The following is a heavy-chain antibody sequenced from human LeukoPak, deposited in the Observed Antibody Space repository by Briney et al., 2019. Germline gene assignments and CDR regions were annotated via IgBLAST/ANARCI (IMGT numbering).Heavy chain of an antibody. CDR3: ARVMTYYYGSGLVLYFDY. J-gene: IGHJ4*02. CDR2: IKQDGSEK. V-gene: IGHV3-7*03. D-gene: IGHD3-10*01. CDR1: GFTFSSYW. Sequence: GGSLRLSCAASGFTFSSYWMSWVRQAPGKGLEWVANIKQDGSEKCYVDSVKGRFTISRDNAKNSLYLQMNSLRAEDTAVYYCARVMTYYYGSGLVLYFDYWGQGTLVTVSS.